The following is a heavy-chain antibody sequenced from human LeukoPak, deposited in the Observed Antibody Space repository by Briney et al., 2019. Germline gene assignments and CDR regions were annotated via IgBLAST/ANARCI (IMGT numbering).Heavy chain of an antibody. CDR2: ISGSGGSS. D-gene: IGHD6-13*01. V-gene: IGHV3-23*01. CDR3: AKGPYSSSWYHFDY. Sequence: GGSLRLSCAASGFTLRNYAMSWVRQAPGKGPEWVSVISGSGGSSFYADSVKGRFSISKDNSKNTLFLQMNSLRAEDTARYYCAKGPYSSSWYHFDYWGQGTQVTVSS. CDR1: GFTLRNYA. J-gene: IGHJ4*02.